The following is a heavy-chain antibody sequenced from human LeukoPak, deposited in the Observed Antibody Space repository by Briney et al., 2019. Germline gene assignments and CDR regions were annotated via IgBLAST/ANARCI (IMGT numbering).Heavy chain of an antibody. Sequence: ASVKVSCKASGYTFTGYYMHWVRQAPGQGLEWMGWINPNSGGTNYAQKFQGRVTMTRDTSISTAYMELSRLRSDDTAVYYCASSEEDQLQYYSYYSHMAVRGNGPT. D-gene: IGHD1-1*01. J-gene: IGHJ6*03. CDR3: ASSEEDQLQYYSYYSHMAV. CDR2: INPNSGGT. CDR1: GYTFTGYY. V-gene: IGHV1-2*02.